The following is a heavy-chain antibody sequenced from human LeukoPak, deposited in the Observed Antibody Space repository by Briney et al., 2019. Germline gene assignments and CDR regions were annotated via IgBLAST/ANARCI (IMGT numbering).Heavy chain of an antibody. CDR2: ISWNSGTK. Sequence: PGRSLRLSCAASGFTFDDYAMHWVRQAPGKGLEWVSGISWNSGTKGYADSVKGRFTISRDNAKNSLYPQMNSLRGEDAALYYCAVLHYYAMDVWGQGTTVTVSS. J-gene: IGHJ6*02. D-gene: IGHD2-8*01. CDR3: AVLHYYAMDV. CDR1: GFTFDDYA. V-gene: IGHV3-9*01.